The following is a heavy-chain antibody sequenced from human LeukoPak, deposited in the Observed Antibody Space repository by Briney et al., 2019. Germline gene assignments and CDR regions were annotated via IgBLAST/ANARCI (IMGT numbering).Heavy chain of an antibody. CDR2: IIPIFGTA. CDR3: ARMGGRVVPAAIRDNWFDP. Sequence: SVTVSCKASGGTFSSYAISWVRQAPGQGLEWMGGIIPIFGTANYAQKFQGRVTIATDESTSTAYMELSSLRSEDTAVYYCARMGGRVVPAAIRDNWFDPWGQGTLVTVSS. J-gene: IGHJ5*02. D-gene: IGHD2-2*02. V-gene: IGHV1-69*05. CDR1: GGTFSSYA.